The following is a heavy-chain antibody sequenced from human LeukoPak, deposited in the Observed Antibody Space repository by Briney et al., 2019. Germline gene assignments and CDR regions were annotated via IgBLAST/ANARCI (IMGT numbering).Heavy chain of an antibody. CDR2: IYYSGTT. D-gene: IGHD6-13*01. CDR3: ARGVYIAAAQYGY. J-gene: IGHJ4*02. V-gene: IGHV4-59*01. CDR1: GGSISSYY. Sequence: PSETLSLTYTVSGGSISSYYWSWIRQPPGKGLEWIGYIYYSGTTNYSPSLKSRVTISVDTSKKQFSLKLSSVTAADTAVYYCARGVYIAAAQYGYWGQGTLVTVSS.